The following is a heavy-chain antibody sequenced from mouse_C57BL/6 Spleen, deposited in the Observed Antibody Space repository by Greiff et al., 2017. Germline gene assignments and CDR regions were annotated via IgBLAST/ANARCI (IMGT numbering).Heavy chain of an antibody. J-gene: IGHJ4*01. Sequence: QVQLQQSGAELVRPGASVTLSCKASGYTFTDYEMHWVKQTPVHGLEWIGAIDPETGGTAYNQKFKGKAILTADKSSSTAYMELRSLTSEDSAVYYCTRCSTGYSAMDYWGQGTSVTVSS. D-gene: IGHD3-2*02. CDR2: IDPETGGT. CDR1: GYTFTDYE. V-gene: IGHV1-15*01. CDR3: TRCSTGYSAMDY.